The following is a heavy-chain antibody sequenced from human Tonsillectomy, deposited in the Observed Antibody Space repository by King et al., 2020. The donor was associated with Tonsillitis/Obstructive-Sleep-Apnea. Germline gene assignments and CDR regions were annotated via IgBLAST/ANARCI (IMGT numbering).Heavy chain of an antibody. CDR1: GYSFSTYW. V-gene: IGHV5-10-1*03. CDR2: IDPSDSYT. CDR3: ARCGTTEDYFPSVMDV. D-gene: IGHD1-7*01. J-gene: IGHJ6*02. Sequence: VQLVESGAEVKKPGESLRISCQGSGYSFSTYWINWLRQMPGKGLEWMGTIDPSDSYTNCSPSFQGHVTISADNAISTAYLQWSSLKASDTAVDFCARCGTTEDYFPSVMDVWGQGTTVTVSS.